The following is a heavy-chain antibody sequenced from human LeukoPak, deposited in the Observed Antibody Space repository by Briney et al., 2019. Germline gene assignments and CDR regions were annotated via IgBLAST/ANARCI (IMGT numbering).Heavy chain of an antibody. CDR2: IKQDGGEK. CDR3: AREDHSNYNY. Sequence: PGGSLRLSCAASGFTFSNAWMSWVRQAPGKGLEWVANIKQDGGEKFYVDSVKGRFTISRDNAKNSLYLQMNSLRAEDTAVYYCAREDHSNYNYWGRGTLVTVSS. CDR1: GFTFSNAW. D-gene: IGHD4-11*01. J-gene: IGHJ4*02. V-gene: IGHV3-7*01.